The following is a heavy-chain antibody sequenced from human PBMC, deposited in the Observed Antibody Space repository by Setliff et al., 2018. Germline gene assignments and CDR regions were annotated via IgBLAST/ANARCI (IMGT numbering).Heavy chain of an antibody. V-gene: IGHV4-39*07. Sequence: SETLSLTCTVSGGSISSSSYYWGWIRQPPGKGLEWTGSIYYSGSTYYNPSLKSRVTISVDTSKNQFSLKLSSVTAADTAVYYCARGHLGSYYFDYWGQGTLVTRLL. CDR3: ARGHLGSYYFDY. CDR2: IYYSGST. CDR1: GGSISSSSYY. J-gene: IGHJ4*02. D-gene: IGHD7-27*01.